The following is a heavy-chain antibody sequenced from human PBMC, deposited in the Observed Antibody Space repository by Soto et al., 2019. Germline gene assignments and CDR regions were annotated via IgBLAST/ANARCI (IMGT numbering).Heavy chain of an antibody. Sequence: QVQLVESGGGVVQPGRSLRLSCAASGFTFSGYGIHWVRQAPGKGLEWVAVMWDDGSNIWYTDSVRGRFTISRDSSQNTVYLQMNSLRAEDTAVYYCASDRISGTTPFDYWGQGTLVTVSS. V-gene: IGHV3-33*01. J-gene: IGHJ4*02. D-gene: IGHD1-7*01. CDR1: GFTFSGYG. CDR2: MWDDGSNI. CDR3: ASDRISGTTPFDY.